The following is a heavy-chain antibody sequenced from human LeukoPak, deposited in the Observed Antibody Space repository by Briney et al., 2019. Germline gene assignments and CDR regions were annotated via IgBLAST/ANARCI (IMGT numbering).Heavy chain of an antibody. CDR2: ISGSGGST. CDR1: GFTFSSYG. J-gene: IGHJ4*02. Sequence: PGGSLRLSCAASGFTFSSYGMSWVRQAPGKGLEWVSAISGSGGSTYYADSVKGRFTISRDNSKNTLYLQMNSLRAEDTAVYYCAKAPYGSGSYRTYYFDYWGQGTLVTVSS. D-gene: IGHD3-10*01. CDR3: AKAPYGSGSYRTYYFDY. V-gene: IGHV3-23*01.